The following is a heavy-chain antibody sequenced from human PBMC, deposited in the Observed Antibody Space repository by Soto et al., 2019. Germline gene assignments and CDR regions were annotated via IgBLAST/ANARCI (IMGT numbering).Heavy chain of an antibody. Sequence: SETLSLTCTVSGGSVSSGSYYWSWIRQPPGKGLEWIGYIYYSGSTNYNPSLKSRVTISVDTSKNQFSLKLSSVTAADTAVYYCARDISGDYVWGSYRYTSRFDPWGQGTLVTVSS. J-gene: IGHJ5*02. V-gene: IGHV4-61*01. D-gene: IGHD3-16*02. CDR1: GGSVSSGSYY. CDR3: ARDISGDYVWGSYRYTSRFDP. CDR2: IYYSGST.